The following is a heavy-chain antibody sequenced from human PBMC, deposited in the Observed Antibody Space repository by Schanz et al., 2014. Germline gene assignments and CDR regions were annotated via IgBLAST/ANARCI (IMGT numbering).Heavy chain of an antibody. V-gene: IGHV3-64D*06. CDR3: ARSPHYRERKQRAARPTTTNL. CDR1: GFTFTDHA. Sequence: EVQLLASGGGLVQPGGSLRLTCLTSGFTFTDHAMSWVRQAPGKGLEYVSAITSDGGGTYYADSVKGRFIISRDTSRNMLFLQMSSLTSDDTAVYYCARSPHYRERKQRAARPTTTNLWGQGTLVTVSS. J-gene: IGHJ4*02. CDR2: ITSDGGGT. D-gene: IGHD1-26*01.